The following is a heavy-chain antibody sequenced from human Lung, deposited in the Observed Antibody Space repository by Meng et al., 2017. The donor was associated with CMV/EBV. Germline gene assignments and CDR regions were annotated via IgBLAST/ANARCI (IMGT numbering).Heavy chain of an antibody. CDR2: ISSSSSYI. Sequence: SXAASGFTFSSYSMNWVRQAPGKGLEWVSSISSSSSYIYYADSVKSRFTISRDNAKNSLYLQMNNLGAEDTAVYYCERCQLAEDYYGMDVWGQGTXVTVAS. CDR1: GFTFSSYS. CDR3: ERCQLAEDYYGMDV. V-gene: IGHV3-21*01. D-gene: IGHD2-2*01. J-gene: IGHJ6*02.